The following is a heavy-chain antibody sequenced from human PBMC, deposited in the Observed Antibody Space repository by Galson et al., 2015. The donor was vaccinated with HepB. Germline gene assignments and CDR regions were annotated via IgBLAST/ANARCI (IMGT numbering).Heavy chain of an antibody. V-gene: IGHV3-48*03. Sequence: SLRLSCAASGFTFSSYEMNRVRQAAGKGLEWVSYISSSGSTIYYEDSVKGRFTISRDNAKNSLYLQMNSLRAEDTAVYYCARLGTDCGGDCYGMDVWGQGTTVTVSS. CDR1: GFTFSSYE. J-gene: IGHJ6*02. CDR2: ISSSGSTI. D-gene: IGHD2-21*01. CDR3: ARLGTDCGGDCYGMDV.